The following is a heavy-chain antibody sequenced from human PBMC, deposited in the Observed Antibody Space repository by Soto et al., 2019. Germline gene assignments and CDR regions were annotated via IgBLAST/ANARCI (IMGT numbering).Heavy chain of an antibody. V-gene: IGHV3-30-3*01. D-gene: IGHD2-21*01. CDR2: ISYDGSNK. CDR3: ARGTRYSGDFYDY. Sequence: GGSLILSCAASGFTFSSYAMHWVRQAPGKGLEWVAVISYDGSNKYYADSVKGRFTISRDNSKNTLYLQMNSLRAEDTAVYYCARGTRYSGDFYDYWGQGTLVTVSS. CDR1: GFTFSSYA. J-gene: IGHJ4*02.